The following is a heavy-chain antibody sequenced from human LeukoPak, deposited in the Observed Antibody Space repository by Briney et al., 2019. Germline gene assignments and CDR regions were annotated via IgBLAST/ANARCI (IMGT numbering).Heavy chain of an antibody. CDR1: GGTFSSYA. J-gene: IGHJ5*02. D-gene: IGHD3-10*01. CDR2: IIPIFGTA. CDR3: AIITMVRGVIITGGWFDP. Sequence: SVKVSCKASGGTFSSYAISWVRQAPGQGLEWMGGIIPIFGTANYAQKFQGRVTITADESTSTACMELSSLRSEDTAVYYCAIITMVRGVIITGGWFDPWGQGTLVTVSS. V-gene: IGHV1-69*01.